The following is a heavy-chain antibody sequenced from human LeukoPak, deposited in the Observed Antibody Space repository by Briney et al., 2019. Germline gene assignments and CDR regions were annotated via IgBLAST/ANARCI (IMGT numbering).Heavy chain of an antibody. CDR2: INPNSGGT. D-gene: IGHD1-26*01. J-gene: IGHJ4*02. CDR1: GYTFTGYY. CDR3: ARPSGSYPKYYFDY. Sequence: ASVKVSCKASGYTFTGYYMHWVRQAPGQGLEWMGWINPNSGGTNYAQKFQGRVTMTRDTSISTAYMELSSLRSEDTAVYYCARPSGSYPKYYFDYWGQGTLVTVSS. V-gene: IGHV1-2*02.